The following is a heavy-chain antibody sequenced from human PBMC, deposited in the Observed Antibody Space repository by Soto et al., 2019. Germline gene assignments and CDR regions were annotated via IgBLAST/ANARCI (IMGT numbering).Heavy chain of an antibody. Sequence: SQIQSLTCTVSGGSISSRSYYRSWIRQSPGKGLEWIGSIYYSGSTYYNPSLKSRVTISVDTSKNQFSLKLSSVTAADTAVYYCARRLYYDSSGFEGGGMDVWGQGTTVTVSS. V-gene: IGHV4-39*01. CDR2: IYYSGST. CDR3: ARRLYYDSSGFEGGGMDV. J-gene: IGHJ6*02. D-gene: IGHD3-22*01. CDR1: GGSISSRSYY.